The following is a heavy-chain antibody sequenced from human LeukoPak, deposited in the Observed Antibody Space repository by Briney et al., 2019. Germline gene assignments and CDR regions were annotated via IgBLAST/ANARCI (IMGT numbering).Heavy chain of an antibody. Sequence: SETLSLTCTASSGSISSGSYYWSWIRQPAGKGLEWIGRMYTSGSTNYNPSLKSRVTISVDTSKTQFSLKLSSVTAADTAVYYCARGASSSSAIGYYYYYMDVWGKGTTVTVSS. CDR1: SGSISSGSYY. CDR3: ARGASSSSAIGYYYYYMDV. CDR2: MYTSGST. D-gene: IGHD6-6*01. V-gene: IGHV4-61*02. J-gene: IGHJ6*03.